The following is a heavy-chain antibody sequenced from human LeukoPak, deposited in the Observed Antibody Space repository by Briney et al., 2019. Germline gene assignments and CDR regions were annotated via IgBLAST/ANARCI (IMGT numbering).Heavy chain of an antibody. J-gene: IGHJ4*02. CDR1: GGSISSSSYY. CDR2: IYYSGST. Sequence: SETLSLTCTVAGGSISSSSYYWCWIPQPPGKGLEWMGSIYYSGSTYYNPSLKSRVTISVDTSKNQFSLKLSSVTAADTAVYYCAGSPGGYYDSSNGFDYWGQGTLVTVSS. D-gene: IGHD3-22*01. CDR3: AGSPGGYYDSSNGFDY. V-gene: IGHV4-39*01.